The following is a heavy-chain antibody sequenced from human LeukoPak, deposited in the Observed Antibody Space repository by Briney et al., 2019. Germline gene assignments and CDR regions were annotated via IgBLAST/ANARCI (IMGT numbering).Heavy chain of an antibody. CDR1: GYSISSGYY. D-gene: IGHD6-13*01. CDR2: IYYSGST. V-gene: IGHV4-38-2*01. CDR3: AGLGIDAFDI. Sequence: SETLSLTCAVSGYSISSGYYWGWIRRPPGKGLEWIGYIYYSGSTNYNPSLKSRVTISVDTSKNQFSLKLSSVTAADTAVYYCAGLGIDAFDIWGQGTMVTVSS. J-gene: IGHJ3*02.